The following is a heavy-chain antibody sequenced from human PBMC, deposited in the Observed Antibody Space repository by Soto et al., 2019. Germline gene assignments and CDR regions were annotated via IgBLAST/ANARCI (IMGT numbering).Heavy chain of an antibody. CDR1: GFTFSSYG. Sequence: VQLVESGGGVVQPGRSLRLSCAASGFTFSSYGMHWVRQAPGKGLEWVAVIWYDGSNKYCADSVKGRFTISRDNSKNTLYLQMNSLRAEDTAVYYCARDVSIADNTDYYYGMDVWGQGTTVTVSS. J-gene: IGHJ6*02. D-gene: IGHD6-6*01. V-gene: IGHV3-33*01. CDR2: IWYDGSNK. CDR3: ARDVSIADNTDYYYGMDV.